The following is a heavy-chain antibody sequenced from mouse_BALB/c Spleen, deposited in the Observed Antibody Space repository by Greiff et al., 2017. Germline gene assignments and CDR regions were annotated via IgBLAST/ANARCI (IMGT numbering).Heavy chain of an antibody. D-gene: IGHD2-10*02. J-gene: IGHJ2*01. Sequence: DVMLVESGGGLVKPGGSLKLSCAASGFTFSSYTMSWVRQTPEKRLEWVATISSGGGNTYYPDSVKGRFTISRDNAKNNLYLQMSSLRSEDTALYYCARMYGNFYYFDYWGQGTTLTVSS. CDR3: ARMYGNFYYFDY. CDR1: GFTFSSYT. V-gene: IGHV5-9*03. CDR2: ISSGGGNT.